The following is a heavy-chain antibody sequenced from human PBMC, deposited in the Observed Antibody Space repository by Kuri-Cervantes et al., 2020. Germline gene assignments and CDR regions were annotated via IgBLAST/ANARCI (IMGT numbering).Heavy chain of an antibody. V-gene: IGHV1-18*01. D-gene: IGHD3-3*01. J-gene: IGHJ4*02. CDR3: ASGPFGGYDFWSGYHDY. CDR2: ISAYNGNT. CDR1: GYTFTSYG. Sequence: ASVKVPCKASGYTFTSYGISWVRQAPGQGLEWMGWISAYNGNTNYAQKLQGRVTMTTDTSTSTAYMELRSLRSDDTAVYYCASGPFGGYDFWSGYHDYWGQGTLVTVSS.